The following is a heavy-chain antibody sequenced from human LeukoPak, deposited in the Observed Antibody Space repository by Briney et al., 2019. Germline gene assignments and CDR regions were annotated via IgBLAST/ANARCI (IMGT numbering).Heavy chain of an antibody. D-gene: IGHD1-26*01. V-gene: IGHV4-39*07. CDR2: IYYSGST. CDR1: GGSISSSSYF. J-gene: IGHJ4*02. Sequence: SETLSLTCTVSGGSISSSSYFWGWIRKPPGKGLEWIGSIYYSGSTYSNPSLKSRVTISVDTSKNQFSLKLSSVTAADTAVYYCARVRVGASRAFDYWGQGTLVTVSS. CDR3: ARVRVGASRAFDY.